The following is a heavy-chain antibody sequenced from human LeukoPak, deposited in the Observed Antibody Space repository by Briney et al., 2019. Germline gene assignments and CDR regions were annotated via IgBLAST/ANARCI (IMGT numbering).Heavy chain of an antibody. CDR2: ISGSGGST. Sequence: HPEGSLRLSCAASGFTFSSYAMSWVRQAPGKGLEWVSAISGSGGSTYYADSVKGRFTISRDNSKNTLYLQMNSLRAEDTAVYYCAKDREWELLSYWGQGTLVTVSS. D-gene: IGHD1-26*01. J-gene: IGHJ4*02. CDR1: GFTFSSYA. V-gene: IGHV3-23*01. CDR3: AKDREWELLSY.